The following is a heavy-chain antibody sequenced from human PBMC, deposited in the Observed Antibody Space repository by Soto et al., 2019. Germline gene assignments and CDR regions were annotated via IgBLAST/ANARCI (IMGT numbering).Heavy chain of an antibody. J-gene: IGHJ4*02. CDR3: VRIRRGDGYTFGY. D-gene: IGHD5-12*01. CDR2: INIDGSTT. CDR1: GFSLSNYW. V-gene: IGHV3-74*01. Sequence: EVQLVESGGVSDQPGGSLRLSCAASGFSLSNYWMHWVRQAPGKGLVWVSRINIDGSTTTYADSVKGRFTISRDNAKNTLYLQMNSLRDEDTALYYCVRIRRGDGYTFGYWGQGTLVTVSS.